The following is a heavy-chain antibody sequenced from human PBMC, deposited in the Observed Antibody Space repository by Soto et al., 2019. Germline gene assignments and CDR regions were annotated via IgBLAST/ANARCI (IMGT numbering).Heavy chain of an antibody. CDR1: GFTFENYA. D-gene: IGHD3-3*01. V-gene: IGHV3-23*01. Sequence: GGSLRLSCVASGFTFENYAMSWVRQAPGKGLEWVSAISGSGGTTYYSDSVKGRFTISRDNPKNTVYLQMSDLRVEDAAEYFCAKDSWAIFGVPAGEYYAMDVWGQGTTGTVSS. J-gene: IGHJ6*02. CDR3: AKDSWAIFGVPAGEYYAMDV. CDR2: ISGSGGTT.